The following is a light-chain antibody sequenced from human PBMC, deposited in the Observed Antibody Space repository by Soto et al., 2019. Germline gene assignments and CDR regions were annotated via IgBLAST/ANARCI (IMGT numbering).Light chain of an antibody. CDR3: QQYGSSRLT. CDR2: CAS. J-gene: IGKJ1*01. Sequence: EIVLTQSPGTLSLSPGERATLSCRASQSVSNSYLAWYRQNPGQAPRLLIYCASSRATGIPDRVCGSGSGSDFTLTISRLESEDCSVYYCQQYGSSRLTFGQGNKVEIK. CDR1: QSVSNSY. V-gene: IGKV3-20*01.